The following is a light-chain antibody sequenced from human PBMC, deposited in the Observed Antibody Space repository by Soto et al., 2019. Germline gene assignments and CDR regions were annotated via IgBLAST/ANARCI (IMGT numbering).Light chain of an antibody. J-gene: IGKJ5*01. CDR1: QSVSSN. CDR2: GAS. CDR3: EDYNNWPPIT. V-gene: IGKV3-15*01. Sequence: EIVMTQSPATLSVSPGERATLSCRASQSVSSNLAWYQQKPGQAPRPVLYGASTRANGITARFSCSGSGTAFTLTISSLQSEDFAVYYGEDYNNWPPITCGKGTRLEIK.